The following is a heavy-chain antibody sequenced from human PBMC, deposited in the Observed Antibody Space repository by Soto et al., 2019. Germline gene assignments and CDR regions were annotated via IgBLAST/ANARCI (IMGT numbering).Heavy chain of an antibody. CDR2: ISGSGGST. CDR3: AKFSYSSGWPHFDY. V-gene: IGHV3-23*01. J-gene: IGHJ4*02. Sequence: PGGSLRLSCAASGFTFSSYAMSWVRQAPGKGLEWVSAISGSGGSTYYADSVKGRFTISRDNSKNTLYLQMNSLRAEDTSVYYCAKFSYSSGWPHFDYWGQGTLVTVSS. D-gene: IGHD6-19*01. CDR1: GFTFSSYA.